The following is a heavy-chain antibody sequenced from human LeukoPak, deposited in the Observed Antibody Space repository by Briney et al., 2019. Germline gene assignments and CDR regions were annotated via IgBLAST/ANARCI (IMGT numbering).Heavy chain of an antibody. J-gene: IGHJ5*02. D-gene: IGHD5-18*01. V-gene: IGHV1-69*05. CDR3: ARGRVSGTTLVTWFDT. Sequence: EASVKVSCKASGGTFSSYAISWMRQAPGQGLEWLGGIISISPTANYAQKFQDRVTMNMDESTTTAFMELSSLRSDDTAVYYCARGRVSGTTLVTWFDTWGQGTLVTVSS. CDR1: GGTFSSYA. CDR2: IISISPTA.